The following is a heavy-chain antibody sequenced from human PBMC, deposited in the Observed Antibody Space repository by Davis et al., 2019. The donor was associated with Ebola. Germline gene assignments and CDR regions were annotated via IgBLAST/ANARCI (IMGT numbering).Heavy chain of an antibody. J-gene: IGHJ5*02. CDR1: GYTFTSNF. CDR3: AREGGYYVRWFDP. CDR2: INPGGGAT. V-gene: IGHV1-46*01. Sequence: ASVKVSCKASGYTFTSNFMHWVRQAPGQGLEWMGIINPGGGATGYAQKFQDRVTMTTDTSANTVYMELTNLTSDDTAVYYCAREGGYYVRWFDPWGQGTLVTVSS. D-gene: IGHD1-26*01.